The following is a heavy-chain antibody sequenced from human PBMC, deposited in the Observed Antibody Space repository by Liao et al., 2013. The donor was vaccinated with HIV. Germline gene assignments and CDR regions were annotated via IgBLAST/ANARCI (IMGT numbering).Heavy chain of an antibody. CDR3: ARDKGSSWPFDAFDI. Sequence: QVQLQESGPGLVKPSQTLSLTCTVSGGSISSGSYYWSWIRQPAGKGLEWIGRIYTSGSTNYNPSLKSRVTISVDTSKNQFSLKLSSVTAADTAVYYCARDKGSSWPFDAFDIWGQGTMVTVSS. CDR1: GGSISSGSYY. CDR2: IYTSGST. V-gene: IGHV4-61*02. J-gene: IGHJ3*02. D-gene: IGHD6-13*01.